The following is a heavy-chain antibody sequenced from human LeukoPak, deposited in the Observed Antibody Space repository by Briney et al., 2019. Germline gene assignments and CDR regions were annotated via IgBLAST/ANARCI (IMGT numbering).Heavy chain of an antibody. J-gene: IGHJ4*02. CDR1: GYIFTGYY. CDR2: INPNSGGT. V-gene: IGHV1-2*02. CDR3: ARDLHSSGWSDY. Sequence: GASVKVSCKASGYIFTGYYMHWVRQAPGQGFEWVGWINPNSGGTTYAQKFQGRVTMTRDTSTSTAYMDLTRLTSDDTAVYYCARDLHSSGWSDYWGQGTLVTVSS. D-gene: IGHD6-19*01.